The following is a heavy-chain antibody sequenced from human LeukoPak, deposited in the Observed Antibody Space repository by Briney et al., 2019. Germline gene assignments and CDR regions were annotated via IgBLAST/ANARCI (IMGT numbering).Heavy chain of an antibody. V-gene: IGHV3-48*02. CDR1: GFTFSSFT. CDR3: ARVGNGRSWDY. D-gene: IGHD2-15*01. CDR2: ISLGNSTM. J-gene: IGHJ4*02. Sequence: PGGSLRLSCAASGFTFSSFTMNWARQVPGKGLEWISYISLGNSTMFYADSVKGRFTISRDNAKNSLYLQMNSLRDDDTAVYYCARVGNGRSWDYWGQGTPVSVSS.